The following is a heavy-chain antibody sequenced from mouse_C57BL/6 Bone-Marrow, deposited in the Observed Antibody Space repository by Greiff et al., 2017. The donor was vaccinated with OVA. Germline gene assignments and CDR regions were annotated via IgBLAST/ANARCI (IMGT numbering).Heavy chain of an antibody. D-gene: IGHD2-3*01. V-gene: IGHV1-81*01. Sequence: QVQLQQSGAELARPGASVKLSCKASGYTFTSYGISWVKQRTGQGLEWIGEIYPRSGNTYYNEKFKGKATLTADKSSSTAYMELRSLKSEDSAVYFCARRWLLLRNDYWGQGTTLTVSS. J-gene: IGHJ2*01. CDR1: GYTFTSYG. CDR3: ARRWLLLRNDY. CDR2: IYPRSGNT.